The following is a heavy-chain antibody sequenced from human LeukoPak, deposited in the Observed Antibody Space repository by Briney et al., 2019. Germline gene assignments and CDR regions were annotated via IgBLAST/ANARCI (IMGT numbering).Heavy chain of an antibody. CDR2: IYYSGST. V-gene: IGHV4-39*07. D-gene: IGHD1-26*01. CDR1: AGSISSSSYS. J-gene: IGHJ6*03. Sequence: SEPLSLICTVSAGSISSSSYSWGWIRQPPGKGLERIGSIYYSGSTNYNPSLKGRVTISVDTSKDQFSLKLSSVTAADTAVYYCARGLVGATITCYYYYMDVWGKGTTVTVSS. CDR3: ARGLVGATITCYYYYMDV.